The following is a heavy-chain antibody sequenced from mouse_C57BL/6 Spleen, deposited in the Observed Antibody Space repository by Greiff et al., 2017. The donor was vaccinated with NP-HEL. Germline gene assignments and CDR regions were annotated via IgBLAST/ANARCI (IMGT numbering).Heavy chain of an antibody. V-gene: IGHV1-55*01. CDR2: IYPGSGST. D-gene: IGHD3-2*02. CDR3: ARGGQRRPTASWCAY. Sequence: QVQLQQPGAELVKPGASVKMSCKASGYTFTSYWITWVKQRPGQGLEWIGDIYPGSGSTNYNEKFKSKATLTVDTSSSTAYMQLSSLTSEDSAVYYGARGGQRRPTASWCAYWGQGTLVTVSA. CDR1: GYTFTSYW. J-gene: IGHJ3*01.